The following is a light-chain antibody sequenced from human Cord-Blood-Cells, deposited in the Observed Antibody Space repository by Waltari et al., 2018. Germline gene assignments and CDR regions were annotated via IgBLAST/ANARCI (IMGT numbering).Light chain of an antibody. CDR1: SRDVGGHNL. V-gene: IGLV2-23*03. CDR2: EGS. CDR3: RSYAPSSTFEA. J-gene: IGLJ2*01. Sequence: QSALAQPASVSGSPGKSINISCTGTSRDVGGHNLVSWYQQHPDKPTKLMIYEGSKRPSGVSNRFSGAKSGNTASLTISGLHAEDEADYHCRSYAPSSTFEAFGGETKLP.